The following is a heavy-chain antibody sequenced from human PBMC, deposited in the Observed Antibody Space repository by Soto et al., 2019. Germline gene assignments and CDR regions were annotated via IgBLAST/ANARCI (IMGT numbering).Heavy chain of an antibody. D-gene: IGHD1-26*01. J-gene: IGHJ4*02. CDR1: GFSLSTSGVG. CDR3: AHRRGGSAAY. V-gene: IGHV2-5*02. CDR2: IYWDDDK. Sequence: QITLKESGPALVKPTQTLTLTCTVSGFSLSTSGVGVGWIRQPPGKALEWLAIIYWDDDKRYSPSLKSRLTIPKATSQNQVVLTMTNVDPVHTGTYYCAHRRGGSAAYWGQGTLITVSS.